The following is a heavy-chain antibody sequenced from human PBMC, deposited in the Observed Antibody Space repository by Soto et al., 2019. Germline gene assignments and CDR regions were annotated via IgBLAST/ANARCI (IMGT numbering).Heavy chain of an antibody. CDR1: GFTFSTYA. J-gene: IGHJ6*02. D-gene: IGHD5-18*01. CDR2: ISGNGDKT. CDR3: AKDPGYTYGHGLDV. V-gene: IGHV3-23*01. Sequence: EVQLLESGGDLVQPGGSLRLSRAPSGFTFSTYAMNWVRQAPGKGLEWVSGISGNGDKTYYADSVKGRFAISRDNSKKMLYLQMNTLRAEDTAVYYCAKDPGYTYGHGLDVWGQGTTVTVSS.